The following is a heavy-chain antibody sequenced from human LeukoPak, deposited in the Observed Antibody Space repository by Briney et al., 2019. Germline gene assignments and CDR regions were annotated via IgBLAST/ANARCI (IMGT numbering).Heavy chain of an antibody. CDR2: ISAYNGNT. CDR1: GYTFTSYG. Sequence: ASVKVSCKASGYTFTSYGISWVRQAPGQGLEWMGWISAYNGNTNYAQKLQGRVTMTTDTSTSTAYMELRSLRSDDTAVYYCARGLWLGELPLLVDYWGQGTLVTVSS. J-gene: IGHJ4*02. V-gene: IGHV1-18*01. D-gene: IGHD3-10*01. CDR3: ARGLWLGELPLLVDY.